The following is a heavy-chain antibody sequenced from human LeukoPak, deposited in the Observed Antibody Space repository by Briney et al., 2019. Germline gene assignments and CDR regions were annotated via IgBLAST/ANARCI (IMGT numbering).Heavy chain of an antibody. CDR3: AKQFVDV. D-gene: IGHD5-24*01. V-gene: IGHV3-23*01. CDR1: XFTXTNFA. Sequence: SXRLXXXXXXFTXTNFAMNWVRQAPGXGLEWVSSISESGDDTAYADSVKGGFTISRDNSRNTLYLQMISLRAEDTAVYYCAKQFVDVWGQGTLVTVSS. CDR2: ISESGDDT. J-gene: IGHJ5*02.